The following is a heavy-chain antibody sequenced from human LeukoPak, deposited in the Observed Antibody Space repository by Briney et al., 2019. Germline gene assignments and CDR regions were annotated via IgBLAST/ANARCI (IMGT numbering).Heavy chain of an antibody. CDR3: ARDKRVAVAGTYIYYYYMDV. D-gene: IGHD6-19*01. CDR1: GNSISSGDNY. J-gene: IGHJ6*03. CDR2: IYISGSGST. Sequence: SQTLSLTCTVSGNSISSGDNYWSWIRQPAGKGLEWIGRIYISGSGSTNYNPSLKSRVTMSVDTSKNQFSLKLSSVTAADTAVYYCARDKRVAVAGTYIYYYYMDVWGNGTTVTISS. V-gene: IGHV4-61*02.